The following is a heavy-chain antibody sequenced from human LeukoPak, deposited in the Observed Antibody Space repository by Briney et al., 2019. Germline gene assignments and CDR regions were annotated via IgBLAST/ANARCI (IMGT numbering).Heavy chain of an antibody. J-gene: IGHJ4*02. CDR3: ARNTYSSSWSYFDY. Sequence: SETLSLTCSVSGGSIGSSSYYWGWIRQPPGKGLEWIGSIYYSGSTYYSPSLRSRVTISVDTSKNQFSLKLSSVTAADTAVYYCARNTYSSSWSYFDYWGQGTLVTVSS. D-gene: IGHD6-13*01. V-gene: IGHV4-39*01. CDR1: GGSIGSSSYY. CDR2: IYYSGST.